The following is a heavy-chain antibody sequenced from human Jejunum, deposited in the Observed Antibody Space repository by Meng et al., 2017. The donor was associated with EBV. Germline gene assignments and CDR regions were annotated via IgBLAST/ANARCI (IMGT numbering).Heavy chain of an antibody. J-gene: IGHJ5*02. CDR3: ARAGYCSSTTCPRWFDP. CDR2: IYDSGTT. V-gene: IGHV4-39*07. CDR1: GGSIRSSGYY. Sequence: QQPPESGPGLVKPSETLSPTCTVSGGSIRSSGYYWGWIRQPPGKGLQWIGSIYDSGTTYYNPSLRSRVTISVDTSKNQFSLKLNSVTAADTAVYYCARAGYCSSTTCPRWFDPWGQGTLVTVSS. D-gene: IGHD2-2*01.